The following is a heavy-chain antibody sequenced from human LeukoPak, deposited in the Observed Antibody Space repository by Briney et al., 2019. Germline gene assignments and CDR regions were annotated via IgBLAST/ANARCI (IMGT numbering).Heavy chain of an antibody. CDR1: GGSISSGSYY. CDR3: AREQGGSWFGDSRGAFDI. J-gene: IGHJ3*02. D-gene: IGHD3-10*01. V-gene: IGHV4-61*02. Sequence: PSETLSLTCTVSGGSISSGSYYWSWIRQPAGKGLEWIGRIYTSGSTNYNPSLKSRVTMSVDTSKNQFSLKLSSVTAADTAVYYCAREQGGSWFGDSRGAFDIWGQGTMVTVSS. CDR2: IYTSGST.